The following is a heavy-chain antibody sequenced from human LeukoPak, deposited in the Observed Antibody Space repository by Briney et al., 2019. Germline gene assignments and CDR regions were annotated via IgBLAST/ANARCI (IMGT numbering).Heavy chain of an antibody. CDR2: IKQDGSEK. Sequence: GGSLRLSCAASGFTFSSYWMSWVRQAPGNGLEWVANIKQDGSEKYYVDSVEGRFTISRDNAKNSLYLQMNSLRAEDTAVYYCARGRSGWPYYYYYYMDVWGKGSTVTVSS. V-gene: IGHV3-7*01. J-gene: IGHJ6*03. D-gene: IGHD6-19*01. CDR3: ARGRSGWPYYYYYYMDV. CDR1: GFTFSSYW.